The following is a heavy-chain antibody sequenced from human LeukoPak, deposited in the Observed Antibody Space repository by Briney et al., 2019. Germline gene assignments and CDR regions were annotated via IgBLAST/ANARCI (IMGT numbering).Heavy chain of an antibody. Sequence: PGGSLRLSCAASGFTFSSYGMHWVRQAPGKGLEWVAFIRYDGSNKYYADSVKGRFTISRDNSKNTLYLQMNSLRAEDTAVYYCAKEQRGYCSSTSCYGPSFDYWGQGTLVTVSS. D-gene: IGHD2-2*01. CDR3: AKEQRGYCSSTSCYGPSFDY. CDR2: IRYDGSNK. J-gene: IGHJ4*02. V-gene: IGHV3-30*02. CDR1: GFTFSSYG.